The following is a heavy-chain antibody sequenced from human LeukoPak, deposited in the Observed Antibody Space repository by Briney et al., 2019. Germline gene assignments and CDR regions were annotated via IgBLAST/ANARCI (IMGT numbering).Heavy chain of an antibody. Sequence: ASVKVSCKASGYSFSGTGWYLYWLRQAPGQGLECMGWIHPNNGDTAYAQKFEGRVAMTRDTSISTAYMELRRLRPDDTAVYFCARDGPAQMVDLDYWGQGTLVTVSS. CDR3: ARDGPAQMVDLDY. CDR2: IHPNNGDT. CDR1: GYSFSGTGWY. V-gene: IGHV1-2*02. D-gene: IGHD3-10*01. J-gene: IGHJ4*02.